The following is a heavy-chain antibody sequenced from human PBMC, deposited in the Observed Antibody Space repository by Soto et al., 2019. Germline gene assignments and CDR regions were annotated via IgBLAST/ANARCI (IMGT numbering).Heavy chain of an antibody. CDR1: GGTFSNDA. D-gene: IGHD3-10*02. CDR2: IIPIFGPG. CDR3: ARGADVYPYYFDD. J-gene: IGHJ4*02. Sequence: QVLLVQSGAEVKKPGSSVKVSCKSSGGTFSNDAISWGRQAPGQGVEWMGGIIPIFGPGDYAQKLQGRMRIIADESTNTVSMEESSIRSGVSAVYDCARGADVYPYYFDDWGLGTLVTVSS. V-gene: IGHV1-69*01.